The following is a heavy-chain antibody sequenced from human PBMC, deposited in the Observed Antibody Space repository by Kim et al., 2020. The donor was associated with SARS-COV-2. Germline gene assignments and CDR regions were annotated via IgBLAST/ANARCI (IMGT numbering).Heavy chain of an antibody. CDR1: GGSISSYY. CDR3: ARQRNDILTGYWDFDY. J-gene: IGHJ4*01. CDR2: IYYSGST. D-gene: IGHD3-9*01. Sequence: SETLSLTCTVSGGSISSYYWSWIRQPPGKGLEWIGYIYYSGSTNYNPSLKSRVTISVDTSKNQFSLKLSSVTAADTAVYYCARQRNDILTGYWDFDYWG. V-gene: IGHV4-59*08.